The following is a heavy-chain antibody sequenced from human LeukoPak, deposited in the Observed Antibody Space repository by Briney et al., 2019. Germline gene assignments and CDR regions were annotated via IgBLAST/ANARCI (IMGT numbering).Heavy chain of an antibody. V-gene: IGHV3-30*18. CDR2: ISSDGGTK. CDR3: AKEFEWELHAFDI. CDR1: GFTFSTYG. Sequence: GGSLRLSCAASGFTFSTYGMHWVRQAPGEGLEWVAVISSDGGTKYYADSVKGRVTISRDNSKNTLYLEMNSLRTEDTAVYYCAKEFEWELHAFDIWGQGTMVTVSS. D-gene: IGHD1-26*01. J-gene: IGHJ3*02.